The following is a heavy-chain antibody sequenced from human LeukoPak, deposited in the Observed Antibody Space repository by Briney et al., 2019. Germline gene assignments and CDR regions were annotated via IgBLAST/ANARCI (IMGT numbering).Heavy chain of an antibody. V-gene: IGHV3-30-3*01. J-gene: IGHJ4*02. D-gene: IGHD6-13*01. CDR1: GFTFSSYA. CDR2: ISYDGSNK. CDR3: ARGQRTSWYTNFDY. Sequence: GGPLRLSCAASGFTFSSYAMHWVRQAPGKGLEWVAVISYDGSNKYYADSVKGRFTISRDNSKNTLYLQMNSLRAEDTAVYYCARGQRTSWYTNFDYWGQGTLVTVSS.